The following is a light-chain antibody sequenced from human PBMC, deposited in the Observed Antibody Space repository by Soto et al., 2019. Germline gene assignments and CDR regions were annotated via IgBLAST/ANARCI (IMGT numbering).Light chain of an antibody. CDR3: QQYNNWPPWT. Sequence: IVLTQSPSTLSLSPGERATLSCRASQSVSRALAWFQQKPSQPPRLLLYGASTRATDIPARFTGSGSGTEFTLAISSLQYEDFAASYCQQYNNWPPWTFGQGTKVDIK. CDR2: GAS. J-gene: IGKJ1*01. CDR1: QSVSRA. V-gene: IGKV3-15*01.